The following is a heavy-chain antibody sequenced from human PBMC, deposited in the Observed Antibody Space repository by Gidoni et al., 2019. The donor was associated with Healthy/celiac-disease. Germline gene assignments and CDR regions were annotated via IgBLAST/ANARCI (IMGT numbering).Heavy chain of an antibody. CDR1: GFTFSSYA. CDR2: ISGIGGST. J-gene: IGHJ4*02. V-gene: IGHV3-23*01. CDR3: AKPYYYDSSGLSLIDY. D-gene: IGHD3-22*01. Sequence: EVQLFGSGGGLVQPGGSLRLSCAASGFTFSSYAMSWVRQAPGKGLEWVSAISGIGGSTYYADYVKGRFTISRDNSKNTLYLQMNSLRAEDTAVYYCAKPYYYDSSGLSLIDYWGQGTLVTVSS.